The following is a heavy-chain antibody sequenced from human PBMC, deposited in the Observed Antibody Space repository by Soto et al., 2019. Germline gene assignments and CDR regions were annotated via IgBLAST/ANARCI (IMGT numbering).Heavy chain of an antibody. CDR2: IHWNDDN. J-gene: IGHJ4*02. CDR3: THRLVGSGQGY. D-gene: IGHD2-15*01. Sequence: QITLEETGPTLVKPTQTLTLTCTFSGFSLTTGRVGVGWIRQPPGKALEWLAVIHWNDDNHYSPSLKSRLTITKDTPKNRVVLTLTNMDPVDTATYYCTHRLVGSGQGYWGQGTLVTVSS. V-gene: IGHV2-5*01. CDR1: GFSLTTGRVG.